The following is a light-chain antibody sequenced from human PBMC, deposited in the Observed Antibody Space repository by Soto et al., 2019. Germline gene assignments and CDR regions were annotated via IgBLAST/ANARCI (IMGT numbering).Light chain of an antibody. CDR3: SLYTSENTYV. CDR1: STDFVSYNR. CDR2: EVR. V-gene: IGLV2-18*01. Sequence: QSALTQPPSVSGSPGQSVTISCTGTSTDFVSYNRVSWYQQPPGTAPKLMIYEVRKRPSGVPDRFSGSKSGNTASLTISGLQAADEADYYCSLYTSENTYVFGTRTKLTVL. J-gene: IGLJ1*01.